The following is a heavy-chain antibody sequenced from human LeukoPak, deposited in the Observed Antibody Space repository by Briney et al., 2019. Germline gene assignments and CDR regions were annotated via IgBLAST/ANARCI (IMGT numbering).Heavy chain of an antibody. CDR1: GGSISSHY. CDR3: ARDFRDGDSVFYYYYMDV. J-gene: IGHJ6*03. CDR2: IYYSGST. D-gene: IGHD4-17*01. Sequence: SETLSLTCTVSGGSISSHYWSWVRQPPGKGLEWIGYIYYSGSTNCNPSLKSRGTISIDTSKNQFSLKLSSVTAADTAVYYCARDFRDGDSVFYYYYMDVWGKGTTVTVSS. V-gene: IGHV4-59*11.